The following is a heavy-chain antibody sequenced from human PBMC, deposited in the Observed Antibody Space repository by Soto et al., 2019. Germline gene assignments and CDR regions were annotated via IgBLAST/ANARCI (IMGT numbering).Heavy chain of an antibody. D-gene: IGHD1-26*01. CDR3: ARESLTWGLHNYFAL. CDR2: ISPYNGNT. Sequence: QVQLVQSGADVKKPGASVKVSCKASGYSFTNYIITWVRQAPGQGLEWMGWISPYNGNTDYAQNLLGRVTMTTDTSTSTVYMELRSLRSDETAGYYCARESLTWGLHNYFALWGRGTLVTVSS. CDR1: GYSFTNYI. V-gene: IGHV1-18*01. J-gene: IGHJ2*01.